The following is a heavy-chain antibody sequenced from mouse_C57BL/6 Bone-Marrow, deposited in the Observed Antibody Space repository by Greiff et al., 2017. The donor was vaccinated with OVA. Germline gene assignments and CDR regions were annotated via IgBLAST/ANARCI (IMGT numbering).Heavy chain of an antibody. D-gene: IGHD2-4*01. CDR3: AREGLRRAWFAY. Sequence: QVQLQQPGAELVKPGASVKMSCKASGYTFTSYWITWVKQRPGQGLEWIGDIYPGSGSTNYNEKFKSKATLTVDTSSSTAYMQLSSLTSEDSAVYYCAREGLRRAWFAYWGQGTLVTVSA. CDR1: GYTFTSYW. CDR2: IYPGSGST. V-gene: IGHV1-55*01. J-gene: IGHJ3*01.